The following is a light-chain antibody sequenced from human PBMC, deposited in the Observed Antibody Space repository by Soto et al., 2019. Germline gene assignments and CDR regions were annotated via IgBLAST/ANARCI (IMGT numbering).Light chain of an antibody. Sequence: DIRMAQSPSSLSASVGDRVTISCRSSENISSYLTWYQQQPGKAPKLLIYATSSLQNGVPLRFSGSGSGTDFTLTITSLQPEDFVTYYCQQTYSTPRTFGQGTRVEIK. CDR1: ENISSY. J-gene: IGKJ1*01. CDR3: QQTYSTPRT. V-gene: IGKV1-39*01. CDR2: ATS.